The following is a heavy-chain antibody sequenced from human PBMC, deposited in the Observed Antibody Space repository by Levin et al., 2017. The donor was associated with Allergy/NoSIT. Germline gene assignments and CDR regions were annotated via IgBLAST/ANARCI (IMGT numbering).Heavy chain of an antibody. CDR1: GGSISSYY. CDR3: ARHAEGGLGYCSSTSCYHAFDI. D-gene: IGHD2-2*01. J-gene: IGHJ3*02. V-gene: IGHV4-59*08. CDR2: IYYSGST. Sequence: SETLSLTCTVSGGSISSYYWSWIRQPPGKGLEWIGYIYYSGSTNYNPSLKSRVTISVDTSKNQFSLKLSSVTAADTAVYYCARHAEGGLGYCSSTSCYHAFDIWGQGTMVTVSS.